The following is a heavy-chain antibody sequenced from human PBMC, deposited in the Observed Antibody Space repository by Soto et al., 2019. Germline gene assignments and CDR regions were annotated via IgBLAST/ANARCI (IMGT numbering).Heavy chain of an antibody. CDR1: GFTFSSYA. CDR3: AKDEAVDGTLRFDY. J-gene: IGHJ4*02. V-gene: IGHV3-23*01. D-gene: IGHD6-19*01. CDR2: ISGSGGST. Sequence: GGSLRLSCAASGFTFSSYAMSWVRQAPGRGLEWVSAISGSGGSTYCADSVKGRFTISRDNSKNTLYLQMNSLRAEDTAVYYCAKDEAVDGTLRFDYWGQGTLVTVSS.